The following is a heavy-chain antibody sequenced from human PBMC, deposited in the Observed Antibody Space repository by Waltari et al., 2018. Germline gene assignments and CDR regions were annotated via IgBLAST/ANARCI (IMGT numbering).Heavy chain of an antibody. Sequence: EVQLVESGGGLVQPGRSLRLSCAVSGFNFDAYAMPWVRQAPGKGLEWVSGISWNSDNIEYADSVKGRFTISRDNAKNSLYLQMNSLRPEDTALYYCAKGHSGSYGLKDWGQGTLVTVSS. D-gene: IGHD1-26*01. CDR2: ISWNSDNI. CDR3: AKGHSGSYGLKD. V-gene: IGHV3-9*01. CDR1: GFNFDAYA. J-gene: IGHJ4*02.